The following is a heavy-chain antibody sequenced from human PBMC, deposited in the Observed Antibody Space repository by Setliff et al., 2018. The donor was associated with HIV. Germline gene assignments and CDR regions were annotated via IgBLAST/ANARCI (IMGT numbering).Heavy chain of an antibody. D-gene: IGHD1-26*01. J-gene: IGHJ4*02. Sequence: PGGSLRLSCAASGFTFSSYWMHWVRQVPGKGLMWVSRINGDGTTKRYAESVQGRFIISRDNAKNTMYLEMNSLRADDTAVYYCARESGSYLSFFDYWGQGTLVTVSS. CDR2: INGDGTTK. V-gene: IGHV3-74*01. CDR1: GFTFSSYW. CDR3: ARESGSYLSFFDY.